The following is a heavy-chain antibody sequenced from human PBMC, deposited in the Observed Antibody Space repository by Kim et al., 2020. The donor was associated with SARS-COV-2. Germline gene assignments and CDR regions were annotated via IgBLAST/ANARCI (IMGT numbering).Heavy chain of an antibody. Sequence: SETLSLTCTVSGGSISSGSYYWSWIRQHPGKGLEWIGFISCSGSTYYTPSLKSRVTISVDTSKNQFSLKLSSVTAADTAVYYCARETSLGFYGSGKDNWFDPWGQGTLVTVSS. D-gene: IGHD3-10*01. V-gene: IGHV4-31*03. CDR3: ARETSLGFYGSGKDNWFDP. CDR2: ISCSGST. CDR1: GGSISSGSYY. J-gene: IGHJ5*02.